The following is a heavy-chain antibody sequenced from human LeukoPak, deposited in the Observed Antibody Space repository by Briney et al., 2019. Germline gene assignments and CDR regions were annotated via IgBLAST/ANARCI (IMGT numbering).Heavy chain of an antibody. CDR1: GFTFSSYG. J-gene: IGHJ3*02. Sequence: GGSLRLSCAASGFTFSSYGMSWVRQAPGKGLEWVSAISGSGGSTYYADSVKGRFTISRDNSKNTLYLQMNSLRAEDTAVYYCAKALGYCSGGSCRSAFDIWGQGTMVTVSS. V-gene: IGHV3-23*01. D-gene: IGHD2-15*01. CDR2: ISGSGGST. CDR3: AKALGYCSGGSCRSAFDI.